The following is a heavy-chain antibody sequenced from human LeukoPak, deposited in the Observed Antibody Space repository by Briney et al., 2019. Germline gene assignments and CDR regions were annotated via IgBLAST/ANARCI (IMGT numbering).Heavy chain of an antibody. D-gene: IGHD6-13*01. V-gene: IGHV3-9*01. CDR3: AKDLKYREIAAAVFWFDP. CDR1: GFTFDDYA. CDR2: ISWNSGSI. J-gene: IGHJ5*02. Sequence: GGSLRLSCAASGFTFDDYAMHWVRQAPGKGLEWVSGISWNSGSIGYADSVKGRFTISRDNAKNSLYLQMNSLRAEDTALYYCAKDLKYREIAAAVFWFDPWGQGTLVTVSS.